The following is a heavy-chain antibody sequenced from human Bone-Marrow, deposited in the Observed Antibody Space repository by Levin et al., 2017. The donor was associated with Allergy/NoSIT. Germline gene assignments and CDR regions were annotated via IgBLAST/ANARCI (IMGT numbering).Heavy chain of an antibody. V-gene: IGHV3-66*01. Sequence: PGGSLRLSCAASGFSVSSKYMSWVRQAPGKGLEWVSVIYSGGDTFYADSVKDRFTFSRDNSKNTLYLQMNSLTAEDTDVYYCARCSGRYGDCYFDYWGQGTLVSVSS. CDR2: IYSGGDT. D-gene: IGHD6-19*01. CDR3: ARCSGRYGDCYFDY. J-gene: IGHJ4*02. CDR1: GFSVSSKY.